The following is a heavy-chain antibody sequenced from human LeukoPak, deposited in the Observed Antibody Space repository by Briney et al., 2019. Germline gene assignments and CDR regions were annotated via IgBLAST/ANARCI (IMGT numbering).Heavy chain of an antibody. CDR1: GGSISSGGYC. D-gene: IGHD6-13*01. J-gene: IGHJ5*02. V-gene: IGHV4-31*03. CDR3: ARAYTSSCRWFDP. CDR2: VYYSGSS. Sequence: SETLSLTCTVSGGSISSGGYCWSWRRQHPGKGLGRIGYVYYSGSSYYYTSLKSRITISVDTSKNQLSLKLSSVTAADTAVYYCARAYTSSCRWFDPWGQGTLVTVSS.